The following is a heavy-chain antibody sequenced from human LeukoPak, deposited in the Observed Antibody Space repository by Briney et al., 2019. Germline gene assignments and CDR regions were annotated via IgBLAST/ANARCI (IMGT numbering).Heavy chain of an antibody. V-gene: IGHV4-34*01. CDR2: INHSGST. D-gene: IGHD1-26*01. J-gene: IGHJ4*02. Sequence: SETLSLTCAVYGGSFSGYYWGWIRQPPGKGLEWIGEINHSGSTNYNPSLKSRVTISVDTSKNQFSLKLSSVTAADTAVYYCSMGREWELLLAYWGQGTLVTVSS. CDR3: SMGREWELLLAY. CDR1: GGSFSGYY.